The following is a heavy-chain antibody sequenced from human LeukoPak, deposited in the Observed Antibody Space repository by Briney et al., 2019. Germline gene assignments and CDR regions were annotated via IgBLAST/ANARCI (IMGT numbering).Heavy chain of an antibody. V-gene: IGHV5-10-1*01. J-gene: IGHJ5*02. D-gene: IGHD2-2*01. Sequence: GESLKISRKGSGYNFTSYWISWVRQIPGKGLEWMGRIDPSDSYTNYSPSFQGHLTISADKSISTAYLQWSSLKASDTAMYYCARGDVVGVDPWGQGTLVTVSS. CDR1: GYNFTSYW. CDR3: ARGDVVGVDP. CDR2: IDPSDSYT.